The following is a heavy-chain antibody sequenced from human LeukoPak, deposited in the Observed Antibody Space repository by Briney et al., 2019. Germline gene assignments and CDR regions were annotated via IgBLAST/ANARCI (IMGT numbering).Heavy chain of an antibody. D-gene: IGHD3-9*01. CDR2: ISGSGGST. Sequence: GGSLRLSCAASGFTFSSYAMSWVRQAPGKGLEWVSAISGSGGSTYYADSVKGRFTISRDNSKNTLYLQMNSLRAEDTAVYYCAKDSVILTGYPYYFDYWGEGTPVTVSS. V-gene: IGHV3-23*01. CDR3: AKDSVILTGYPYYFDY. J-gene: IGHJ4*02. CDR1: GFTFSSYA.